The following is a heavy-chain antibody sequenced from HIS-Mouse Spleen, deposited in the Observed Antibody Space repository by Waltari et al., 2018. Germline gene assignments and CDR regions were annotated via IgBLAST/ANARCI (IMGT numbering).Heavy chain of an antibody. D-gene: IGHD3-10*01. CDR2: IYTSGST. CDR3: ARDYYGSGSYYSAFDI. Sequence: QLQLQESGPGLVKPSETLSLTCTVSGGAISSYYWSWIRQRAGKVLEWIGRIYTSGSTNYNPSLKSRVTMSVDTSKNQFSLKLSSVTAADTAVYYCARDYYGSGSYYSAFDIWGQGTMVTVSS. V-gene: IGHV4-4*07. J-gene: IGHJ3*02. CDR1: GGAISSYY.